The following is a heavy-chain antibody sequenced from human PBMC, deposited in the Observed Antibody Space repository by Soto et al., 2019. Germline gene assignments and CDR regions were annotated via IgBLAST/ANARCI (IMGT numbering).Heavy chain of an antibody. J-gene: IGHJ6*02. V-gene: IGHV1-69*06. CDR2: IIPIFGTA. D-gene: IGHD2-2*01. CDR3: ARGRIVVVPAAILPFYYYGMDV. CDR1: GGTFSSYA. Sequence: GASVKVSCKASGGTFSSYAISWVRQAPGQGLEWMGGIIPIFGTANYAQKFQGRVTITADKSTSTAYMELSSLRSEDTAVYYCARGRIVVVPAAILPFYYYGMDVWGQGTPVTVSS.